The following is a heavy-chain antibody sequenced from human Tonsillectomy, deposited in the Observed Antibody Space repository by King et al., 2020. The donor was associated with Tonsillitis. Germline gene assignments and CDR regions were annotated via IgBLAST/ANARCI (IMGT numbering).Heavy chain of an antibody. CDR3: ARSGSYSGGSYGVYFDY. V-gene: IGHV2-70*01. CDR1: GFSLSTSGMC. J-gene: IGHJ4*02. Sequence: TLKESGPALLKPTQTLTLTCTFSGFSLSTSGMCVSWIRQPPGKALEGLAVIDWDDDKYFNTSLKTRLSISKDTSKNQVCLSMTNMDPVDTATYSCARSGSYSGGSYGVYFDYWGQGALVTISS. CDR2: IDWDDDK. D-gene: IGHD6-19*01.